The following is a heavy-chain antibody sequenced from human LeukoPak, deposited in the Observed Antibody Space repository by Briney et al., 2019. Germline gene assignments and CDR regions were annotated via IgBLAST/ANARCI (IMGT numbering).Heavy chain of an antibody. CDR2: IYYSGST. Sequence: SETLSLTCTVSGGSFSSGDYYWSWVRQPPGKGLEWIGYIYYSGSTYYNPSLKSRVTISVDTSKNQFSLKLSSVTAADTAVYYCARTTYYYDSSGYYYPYYFDYWGQGTLVTVSS. CDR3: ARTTYYYDSSGYYYPYYFDY. J-gene: IGHJ4*02. CDR1: GGSFSSGDYY. V-gene: IGHV4-30-4*01. D-gene: IGHD3-22*01.